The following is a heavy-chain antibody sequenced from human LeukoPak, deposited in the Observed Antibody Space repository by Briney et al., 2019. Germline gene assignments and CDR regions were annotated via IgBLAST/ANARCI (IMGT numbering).Heavy chain of an antibody. V-gene: IGHV3-7*01. CDR2: MKKDGSET. CDR1: GFTFSSYS. J-gene: IGHJ4*02. CDR3: GRHRCGSGTYFIDH. D-gene: IGHD3-10*01. Sequence: GGSLRLSCVVSGFTFSSYSMICVRDAPGKGLQCGANMKKDGSETNYGDSVKERFNISRDNAKNSLYLQMNSLRAEDTAVYYCGRHRCGSGTYFIDHWGQGTLVSVSS.